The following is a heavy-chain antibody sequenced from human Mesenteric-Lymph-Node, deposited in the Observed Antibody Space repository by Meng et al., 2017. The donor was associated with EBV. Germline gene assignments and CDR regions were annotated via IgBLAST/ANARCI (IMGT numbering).Heavy chain of an antibody. Sequence: QLQLQESGPGLVKPSETLSLTCTVSGGSIISSSTYYWGWIRQPPGKGLEWIGSIYYSGSTAYNPSLKSRVTMSVDTSKRQFSLKLSSVTAADTAVYYCARRGKVGAGYWGQGTLVTVSS. CDR2: IYYSGST. V-gene: IGHV4-39*01. CDR1: GGSIISSSTYY. CDR3: ARRGKVGAGY. D-gene: IGHD1-26*01. J-gene: IGHJ4*02.